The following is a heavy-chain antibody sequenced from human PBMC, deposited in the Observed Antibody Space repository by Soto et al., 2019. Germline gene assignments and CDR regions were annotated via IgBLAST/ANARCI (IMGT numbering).Heavy chain of an antibody. CDR3: ARPYDILTGLAY. V-gene: IGHV3-33*01. J-gene: IGHJ4*02. CDR1: GFTFSSYG. D-gene: IGHD3-9*01. Sequence: GGSLRLSCAASGFTFSSYGMHWVRQAPGKGLEWVAVIWYDGSNKYYADSVKGRFTISRDNSKNTLYLQMNSLRAEDTAVYYCARPYDILTGLAYWGQGTLVTVSS. CDR2: IWYDGSNK.